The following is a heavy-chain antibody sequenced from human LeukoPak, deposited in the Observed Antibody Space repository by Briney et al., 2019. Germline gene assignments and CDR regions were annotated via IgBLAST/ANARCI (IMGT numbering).Heavy chain of an antibody. J-gene: IGHJ4*02. V-gene: IGHV3-23*01. CDR1: GFSFSTYA. CDR2: ISGTGGSA. Sequence: GGSLRLSCAASGFSFSTYAMGWVRRAPGRGLEWVSVISGTGGSAYYADSVKGRFTISRDNSKNTLYLQMNSLRAGDTAVYYCAKYYYASGSYSRPLFDYWGQGTLVTVSS. D-gene: IGHD3-10*01. CDR3: AKYYYASGSYSRPLFDY.